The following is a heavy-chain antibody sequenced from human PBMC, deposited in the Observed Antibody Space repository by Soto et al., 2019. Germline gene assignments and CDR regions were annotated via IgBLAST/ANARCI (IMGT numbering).Heavy chain of an antibody. Sequence: QVQLVQSGAEVKKPGASVKVACKTSGYTFSSYDINWVRQGTGQGLEWMGWISTQSGNKGYAQKFQGRITMTRDTSISTAYMELSSLRSDDTALYYCARTNGVLDYWGQGTLVTVSS. CDR2: ISTQSGNK. CDR1: GYTFSSYD. V-gene: IGHV1-8*01. J-gene: IGHJ4*02. D-gene: IGHD4-17*01. CDR3: ARTNGVLDY.